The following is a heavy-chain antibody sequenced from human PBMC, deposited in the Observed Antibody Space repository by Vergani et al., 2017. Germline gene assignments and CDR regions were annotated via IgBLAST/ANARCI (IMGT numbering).Heavy chain of an antibody. Sequence: EVQLVESGGGLVQPGRSLRLSCAASGFPFDDYAMHWVRQAAGKGLEWVSGISWNSGSIGYADSVKGRFTISRDNAKNSLYLQMNSLRAEDTALYYCAKGVVLGETNYWYFDLWGRGTLVTVSS. V-gene: IGHV3-9*01. CDR3: AKGVVLGETNYWYFDL. CDR2: ISWNSGSI. CDR1: GFPFDDYA. J-gene: IGHJ2*01. D-gene: IGHD3-16*01.